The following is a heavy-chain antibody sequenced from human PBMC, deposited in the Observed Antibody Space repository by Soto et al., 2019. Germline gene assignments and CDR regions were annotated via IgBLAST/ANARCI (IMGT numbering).Heavy chain of an antibody. J-gene: IGHJ6*02. V-gene: IGHV1-69*01. CDR1: GGTFINYA. CDR3: ARGFIAAACINYYYYGMDV. CDR2: IIPIFGTA. Sequence: QVQRVQSGAEVKKPGSSVKVSCKASGGTFINYAISWVRQAPGQGLEWMGGIIPIFGTANYEQKFQGRVTITADESTGTAYMELSSLRSEDTAMYYCARGFIAAACINYYYYGMDVWGQGTTVTDSS. D-gene: IGHD6-13*01.